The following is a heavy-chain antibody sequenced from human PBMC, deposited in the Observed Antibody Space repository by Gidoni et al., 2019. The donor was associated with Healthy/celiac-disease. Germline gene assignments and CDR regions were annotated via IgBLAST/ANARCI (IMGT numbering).Heavy chain of an antibody. D-gene: IGHD5-12*01. CDR3: AGVIRYSGYAYDY. CDR1: GYTFTSYG. J-gene: IGHJ4*02. Sequence: QVQLVQSGAEVKKPASSVKVSCKASGYTFTSYGISWVRQAPGQGHGWMGWISAYNGNTNYAQKLQGRVTMTTGTSTRKAYREMRRLRSDDTAVYYCAGVIRYSGYAYDYWGQGTMVTVSS. V-gene: IGHV1-18*01. CDR2: ISAYNGNT.